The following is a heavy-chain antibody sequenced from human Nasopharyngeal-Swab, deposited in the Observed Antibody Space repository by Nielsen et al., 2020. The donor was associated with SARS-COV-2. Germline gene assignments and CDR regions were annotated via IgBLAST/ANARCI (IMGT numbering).Heavy chain of an antibody. D-gene: IGHD6-13*01. V-gene: IGHV3-74*01. J-gene: IGHJ4*02. CDR3: TRAGSFRHDY. Sequence: GESLKISCAASGFTFSSYWMHWVRQAPGKGLVWVSRINEDGSSTSYADPLKGRFTISRDNAKNTLYLQMNSLSAEDTAVYYCTRAGSFRHDYWGQGTLVTVSS. CDR1: GFTFSSYW. CDR2: INEDGSST.